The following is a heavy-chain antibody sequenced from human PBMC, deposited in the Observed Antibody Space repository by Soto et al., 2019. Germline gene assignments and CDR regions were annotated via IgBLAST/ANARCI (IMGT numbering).Heavy chain of an antibody. J-gene: IGHJ4*02. CDR1: GGTFSSYA. V-gene: IGHV1-69*01. Sequence: QVQLVQSGAEVKKPGSSVKVSCKASGGTFSSYAISWVRQAPRQGLEWMGGIIPIFGTANYAQKFQGRVTITADESTSTAYMELSSLRSEDTAVYYCARSPSGYSSSWLGAPEYYFDYWGQGTLVTVSS. CDR2: IIPIFGTA. D-gene: IGHD6-13*01. CDR3: ARSPSGYSSSWLGAPEYYFDY.